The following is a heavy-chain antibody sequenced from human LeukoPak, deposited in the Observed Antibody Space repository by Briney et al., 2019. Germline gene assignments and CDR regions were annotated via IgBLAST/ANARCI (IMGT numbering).Heavy chain of an antibody. CDR2: INHSGST. V-gene: IGHV4-34*01. CDR1: GGSFSGYY. Sequence: SETLSLTCAVYGGSFSGYYWSWIRQPPGKGLEWIGEINHSGSTNNNPSLKSRVTISVDTSKNQFSLKLSSVTAADTAVYYCARTKGRVRGVMSYFDYWGQGTLVTVSS. J-gene: IGHJ4*02. D-gene: IGHD3-10*01. CDR3: ARTKGRVRGVMSYFDY.